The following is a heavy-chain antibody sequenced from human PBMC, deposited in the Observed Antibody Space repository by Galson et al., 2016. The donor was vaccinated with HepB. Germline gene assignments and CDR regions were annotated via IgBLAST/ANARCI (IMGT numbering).Heavy chain of an antibody. J-gene: IGHJ2*01. CDR2: IYHSGST. V-gene: IGHV4-61*08. CDR1: GGSISSGGYY. CDR3: ARDSAGSFDL. Sequence: SETLSLTCTVSGGSISSGGYYWSWIRQHPGKGLEWIGYIYHSGSTNYNPSLKSRVTLSVDTSKNQFSLKLTSVTAADTAVYYCARDSAGSFDLWGRGTLVTVSS. D-gene: IGHD3-10*01.